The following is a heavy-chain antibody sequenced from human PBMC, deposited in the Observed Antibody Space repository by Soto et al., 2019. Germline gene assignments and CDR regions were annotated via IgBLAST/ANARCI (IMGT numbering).Heavy chain of an antibody. CDR3: ARAGSPFHSDSTGYWGFDY. Sequence: GGSLRLSCAASGFTFSDHQMNWVRQAPGRGLEWVSVIYSSGTTYYGDSVKGRFTISRDNSKNTLYLQMNSLRTEDTALYYCARAGSPFHSDSTGYWGFDYWGQGXLVTVYS. J-gene: IGHJ4*02. CDR2: IYSSGTT. V-gene: IGHV3-53*01. CDR1: GFTFSDHQ. D-gene: IGHD3-9*01.